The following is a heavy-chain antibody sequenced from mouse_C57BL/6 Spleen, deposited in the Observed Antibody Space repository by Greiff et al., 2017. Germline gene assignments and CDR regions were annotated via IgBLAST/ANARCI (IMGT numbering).Heavy chain of an antibody. V-gene: IGHV6-3*01. CDR3: ACPLYGYDPASFAY. D-gene: IGHD2-2*01. Sequence: EVQVVESGGGLVQPGGSMKLSCVASGFTFSNYWMNWVRQSPEKGLEWVAQIRLKSDNYATHYAESVKGRFTISRDDSKSSVYQQVNNLRAADTVIYYSACPLYGYDPASFAYWGQGTLVTVSA. CDR1: GFTFSNYW. J-gene: IGHJ3*01. CDR2: IRLKSDNYAT.